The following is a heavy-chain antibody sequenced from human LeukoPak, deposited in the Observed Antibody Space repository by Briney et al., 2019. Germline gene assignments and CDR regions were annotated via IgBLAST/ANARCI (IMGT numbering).Heavy chain of an antibody. D-gene: IGHD3-9*01. CDR3: GRRTFYDTLTGYKYWYFDL. CDR1: GGSISSYY. V-gene: IGHV4-59*01. CDR2: THYSGST. J-gene: IGHJ2*01. Sequence: PSETLSLTCTVSGGSISSYYWSWLRQPPGKRLEWLGYTHYSGSTDKNPSLWSRVTISVDTSKNQISLKLSSVTAADTAVYYCGRRTFYDTLTGYKYWYFDLWGRGTLVTVSS.